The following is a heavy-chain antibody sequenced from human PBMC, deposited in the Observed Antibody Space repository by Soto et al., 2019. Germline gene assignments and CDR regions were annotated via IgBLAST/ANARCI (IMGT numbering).Heavy chain of an antibody. CDR3: AKGLSGSGAYQWFDP. CDR1: AFTFSRFA. J-gene: IGHJ5*02. D-gene: IGHD3-10*01. CDR2: ISGGDDNT. Sequence: EVQLLESGGGLVQPGGSLRLSCAASAFTFSRFAMSWVRQTPGNGLEWVSAISGGDDNTFYADSVKGRFTISRDNSKNTLYLQMNGLRVEDTAVYYCAKGLSGSGAYQWFDPWGQGTLVTVSS. V-gene: IGHV3-23*01.